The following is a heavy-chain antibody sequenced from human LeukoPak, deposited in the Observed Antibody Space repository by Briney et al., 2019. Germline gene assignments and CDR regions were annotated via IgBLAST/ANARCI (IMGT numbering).Heavy chain of an antibody. D-gene: IGHD6-19*01. J-gene: IGHJ5*02. CDR1: GYTFTDYY. Sequence: ASVKVSCKASGYTFTDYYLHWVRQAPGRGLEWMGWINPNSGGTNYAQKFQGRVTMTRDTSISTVYMELSRLTSDDTADYYCTRDKGWPAWGQGTLVTVSS. CDR2: INPNSGGT. CDR3: TRDKGWPA. V-gene: IGHV1-2*02.